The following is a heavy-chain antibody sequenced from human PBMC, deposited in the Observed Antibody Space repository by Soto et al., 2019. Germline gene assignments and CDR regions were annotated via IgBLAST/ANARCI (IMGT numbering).Heavy chain of an antibody. CDR1: GYSFTTYW. J-gene: IGHJ4*02. Sequence: LGQSLKISCKGSGYSFTTYWISWLRQMPGKGLEWMGRIDPSDSYTNYSPSFQGHVTFSADKSISTAYLQWSSLKTSDTAMYYCVTAIWGTTSSYSHWGQRTLGTGSS. CDR3: VTAIWGTTSSYSH. D-gene: IGHD2-2*01. CDR2: IDPSDSYT. V-gene: IGHV5-10-1*01.